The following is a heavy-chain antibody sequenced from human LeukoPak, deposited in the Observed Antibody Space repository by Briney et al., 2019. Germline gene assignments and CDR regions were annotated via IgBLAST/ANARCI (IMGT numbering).Heavy chain of an antibody. CDR2: IYYSGST. J-gene: IGHJ6*02. CDR1: GGSISSSSYY. V-gene: IGHV4-39*07. CDR3: ARDFLRMDV. Sequence: SETLSLTCTVSGGSISSSSYYWGWIRQPPGKGLEWIGSIYYSGSTYYNPSLKSRVTISVDTSKNQFSLKLSSVTAADTAVYYCARDFLRMDVWGQGTTVTVSS.